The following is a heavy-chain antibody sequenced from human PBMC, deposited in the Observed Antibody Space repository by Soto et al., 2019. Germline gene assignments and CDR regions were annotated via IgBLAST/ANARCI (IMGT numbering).Heavy chain of an antibody. J-gene: IGHJ4*02. CDR3: ARQNDSSGYYFYYFDY. V-gene: IGHV1-69*13. Sequence: SVKVSCKASGGTFSSYAISWVRQAPGQGLEWMGGIIPIFGTANYAQKFRGRVTITADESTSTAYMELSSLRSEDTAVYYCARQNDSSGYYFYYFDYWGQGTLVTVSS. D-gene: IGHD3-22*01. CDR2: IIPIFGTA. CDR1: GGTFSSYA.